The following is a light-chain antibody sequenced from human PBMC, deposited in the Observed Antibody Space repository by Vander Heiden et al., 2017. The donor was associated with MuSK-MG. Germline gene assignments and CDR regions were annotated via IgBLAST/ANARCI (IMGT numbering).Light chain of an antibody. CDR2: GAS. CDR1: QSVSSSY. Sequence: EIVLTQSPGTLSLSPGERATLSFRASQSVSSSYVAWYQHKPGQAPRLLIYGASSRATVIPDRFSGSGSGTDFTLTISRLEPEDFAVYYCQQDGSSPNTFGQGTQVEIK. V-gene: IGKV3-20*01. J-gene: IGKJ1*01. CDR3: QQDGSSPNT.